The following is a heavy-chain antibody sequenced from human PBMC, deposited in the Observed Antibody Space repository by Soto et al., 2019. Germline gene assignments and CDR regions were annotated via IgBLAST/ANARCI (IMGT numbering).Heavy chain of an antibody. D-gene: IGHD1-7*01. CDR2: ISAYNGNT. J-gene: IGHJ6*02. V-gene: IGHV1-18*04. CDR1: GYTFTSYG. Sequence: ASVKVSCKASGYTFTSYGISWVRQAPGQGLEWMGWISAYNGNTNYAQKLQGRVTMTTDTSTSTAYMELRSLRSDDTAVYYCARDIRNYVFWENYYYYRMDVWGQGTTVTVSS. CDR3: ARDIRNYVFWENYYYYRMDV.